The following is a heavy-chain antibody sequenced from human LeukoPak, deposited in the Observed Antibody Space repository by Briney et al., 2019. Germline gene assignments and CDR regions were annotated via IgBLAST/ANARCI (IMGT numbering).Heavy chain of an antibody. V-gene: IGHV4-4*07. CDR2: IYTSGST. CDR3: ARSQRYDSSGYYRFDY. J-gene: IGHJ4*02. Sequence: KSSETLSLTCTVSGGSISSYYWSWIRQPAGKGLEWIGRIYTSGSTNYNPSLKSRVTMSVDTSKNQFSLKLSSVTAADTAVYYCARSQRYDSSGYYRFDYWGQGTLVTVSS. D-gene: IGHD3-22*01. CDR1: GGSISSYY.